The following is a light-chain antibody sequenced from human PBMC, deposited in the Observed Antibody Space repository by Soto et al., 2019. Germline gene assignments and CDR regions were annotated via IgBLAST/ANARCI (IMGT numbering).Light chain of an antibody. CDR2: YDS. J-gene: IGLJ2*01. Sequence: SYELTQPPSVSLAPGQTASITCGGNSIGSKSVHWYQQTPGQAPIVVIYYDSDRPSGIPERFAGSNSGNTATLTISRVEAGDGAEYYCQVWDSSSDHVIFGGGTKLTVL. V-gene: IGLV3-21*04. CDR1: SIGSKS. CDR3: QVWDSSSDHVI.